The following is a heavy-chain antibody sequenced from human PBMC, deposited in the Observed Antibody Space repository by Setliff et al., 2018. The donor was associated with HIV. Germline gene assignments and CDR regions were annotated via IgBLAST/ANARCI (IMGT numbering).Heavy chain of an antibody. CDR2: IYTSGST. J-gene: IGHJ1*01. D-gene: IGHD2-15*01. V-gene: IGHV4-61*02. CDR3: ARWPEDDPQR. Sequence: SETLSLTCTVADGSISTGSYYWSWVRQPAGRGLEWIGRIYTSGSTNYNPSLKSRVTMSVDTSKNQFSLNLTSVTAADTAVYYCARWPEDDPQRWGQGTLVTVSS. CDR1: DGSISTGSYY.